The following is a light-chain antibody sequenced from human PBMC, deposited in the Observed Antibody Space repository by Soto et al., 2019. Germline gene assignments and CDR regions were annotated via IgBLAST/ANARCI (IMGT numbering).Light chain of an antibody. CDR1: QSVSSSY. CDR3: QQDGSSPGT. Sequence: DIVLTQSPGTLSLSPGERATLSCRASQSVSSSYLAWYQQKPGQAPRLLIYGASSWATGIPDRFSGSGSGTDFTLTISRLEPEDFAVYYCQQDGSSPGTFGQGTKVDIK. CDR2: GAS. V-gene: IGKV3-20*01. J-gene: IGKJ1*01.